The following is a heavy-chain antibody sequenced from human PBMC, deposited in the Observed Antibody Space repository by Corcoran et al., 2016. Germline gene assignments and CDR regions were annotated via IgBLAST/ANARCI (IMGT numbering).Heavy chain of an antibody. CDR2: ISSSSSYI. CDR3: ARGSRDGYNGWFDY. CDR1: EFTFSSYS. V-gene: IGHV3-21*01. J-gene: IGHJ4*02. Sequence: EVQLVGSGGGLVKPGGSLRLSCAASEFTFSSYSMNLVRQAQGKGLGWVSSISSSSSYIYYADSVKGRFTLSRDNAKNSLYLQMNRLRAEDTAVYYCARGSRDGYNGWFDYWGQGTLVTVSS. D-gene: IGHD3-10*01.